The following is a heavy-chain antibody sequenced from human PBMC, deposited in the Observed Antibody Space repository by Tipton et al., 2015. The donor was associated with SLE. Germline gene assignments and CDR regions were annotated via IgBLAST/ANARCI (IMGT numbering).Heavy chain of an antibody. CDR3: ARDLLGPTGGHFEY. Sequence: QLVQSGAEVKTPGASVKVSCKSSGYTFSNYGISWVRQAPGQGLEWMGWISGYNGHTNYAQRFQGRVTMTTDTSTTTAFMELRSLTSDDTAMYYCARDLLGPTGGHFEYWGQGTPVTVSS. CDR2: ISGYNGHT. CDR1: GYTFSNYG. D-gene: IGHD1-26*01. V-gene: IGHV1-18*01. J-gene: IGHJ4*02.